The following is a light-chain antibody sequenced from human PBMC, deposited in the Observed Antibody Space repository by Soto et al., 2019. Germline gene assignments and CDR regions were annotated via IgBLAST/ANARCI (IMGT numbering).Light chain of an antibody. CDR2: DAS. Sequence: EIVLTQSPATLSLSPGERATLSCRASQSVSRDLAWYQQKPGQAPRLLIYDASNRATGIPARFSGSGSGTDFTLTISSLEPEDFAVYYCQQRSNWLSWTFGQGTKVEIK. J-gene: IGKJ1*01. CDR1: QSVSRD. V-gene: IGKV3-11*01. CDR3: QQRSNWLSWT.